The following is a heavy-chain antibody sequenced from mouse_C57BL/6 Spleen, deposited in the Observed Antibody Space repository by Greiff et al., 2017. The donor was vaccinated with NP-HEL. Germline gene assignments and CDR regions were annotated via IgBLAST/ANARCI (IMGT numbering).Heavy chain of an antibody. J-gene: IGHJ2*01. Sequence: QVQLKESGAELARPGASVKMSCKASGYTFTSYTMHWVKQRPGQGLEWIGYINPSSGYTKYNQKFKDKATLTADKSSSTAYMQLSSLTSEDSAVYYCARRGDSSGYLDYWGQGTTLTVSS. CDR1: GYTFTSYT. V-gene: IGHV1-4*01. CDR3: ARRGDSSGYLDY. D-gene: IGHD3-2*02. CDR2: INPSSGYT.